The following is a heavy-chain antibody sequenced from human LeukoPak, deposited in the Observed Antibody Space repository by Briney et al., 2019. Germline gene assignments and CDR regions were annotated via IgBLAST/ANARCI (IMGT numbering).Heavy chain of an antibody. CDR1: GGSISSNDYF. Sequence: SETLSLTCTVSGGSISSNDYFWGWIRQPPGKGLQWIGSIYYSGTTYYNPSLKSRVIISLDTSKNQFSLKMSSVTAADTAVYFCVSRITLVRGVISDSWGRGTLVTVSS. D-gene: IGHD3-10*01. V-gene: IGHV4-39*07. J-gene: IGHJ5*01. CDR2: IYYSGTT. CDR3: VSRITLVRGVISDS.